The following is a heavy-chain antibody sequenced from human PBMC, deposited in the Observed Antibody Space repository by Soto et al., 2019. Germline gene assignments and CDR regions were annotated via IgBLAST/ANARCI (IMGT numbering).Heavy chain of an antibody. Sequence: LRLSCAASGFTVSSSYMSWVRQAPGKGLEWVSVIYSGGSTYYADSVKGRFTISRDNSKNTLYLQVNSLRAEDTAVYYCARDSTTWNGMDVWGQGTTVTVSS. D-gene: IGHD4-17*01. V-gene: IGHV3-53*01. CDR3: ARDSTTWNGMDV. CDR2: IYSGGST. J-gene: IGHJ6*02. CDR1: GFTVSSSY.